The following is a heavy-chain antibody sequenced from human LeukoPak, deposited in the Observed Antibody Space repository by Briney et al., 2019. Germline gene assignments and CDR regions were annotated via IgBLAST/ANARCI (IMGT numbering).Heavy chain of an antibody. CDR1: GFTFNNNA. CDR3: AKSGYCSSTRCPFDY. CDR2: ISGSGGAT. D-gene: IGHD2-2*01. J-gene: IGHJ4*02. Sequence: GGSLRLSCAASGFTFNNNAMSWVRQTPGKGLEWVSAISGSGGATYYADSVKGRFTISRDNSKNTLYLQMNSLRVEDTAVYYCAKSGYCSSTRCPFDYWGQGTLVTLSS. V-gene: IGHV3-23*01.